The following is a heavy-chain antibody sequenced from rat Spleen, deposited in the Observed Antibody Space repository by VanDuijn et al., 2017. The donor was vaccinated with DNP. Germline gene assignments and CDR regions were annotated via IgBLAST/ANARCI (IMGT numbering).Heavy chain of an antibody. V-gene: IGHV4-2*01. CDR2: INKDGSTI. CDR3: AKDREGGYAMDA. Sequence: EVKVVESGGGLVQPGRSLKLSCAASGFNFNDYWMGWVRQAPGKGLEWIGEINKDGSTINYTPSLKDKFTISRDNVQETLYLQMNSLRSEDTATYYWAKDREGGYAMDAWGQGTSVTVSS. D-gene: IGHD1-11*01. CDR1: GFNFNDYW. J-gene: IGHJ4*01.